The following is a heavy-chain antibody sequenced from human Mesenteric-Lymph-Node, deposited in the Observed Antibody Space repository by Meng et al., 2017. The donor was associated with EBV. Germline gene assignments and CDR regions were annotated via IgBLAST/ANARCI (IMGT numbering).Heavy chain of an antibody. Sequence: QVQSQQWGAGLLKPSRTLSLPWDGSGGSFSDDYWSWIRQPPGRGLEWIGEINHSGSTGYNPSLKSRVTISVDTSKNQFSVRLTSVTAADTAVYYCARSRRYGGLDYWYFDLWGRGTLVTVSS. J-gene: IGHJ2*01. CDR1: GGSFSDDY. D-gene: IGHD4-23*01. CDR2: INHSGST. V-gene: IGHV4-34*01. CDR3: ARSRRYGGLDYWYFDL.